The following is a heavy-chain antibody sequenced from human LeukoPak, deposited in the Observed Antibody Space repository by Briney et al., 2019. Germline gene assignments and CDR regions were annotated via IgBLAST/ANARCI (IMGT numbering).Heavy chain of an antibody. CDR3: AKDYGGLPPDWANYFDY. D-gene: IGHD4-23*01. Sequence: GGSLRLSCAASGFTFSSYAMSWVRQAPGKGLEWVSAISGSGGSTYYADSVKGRFTISRDNSKNTLYLQMNSLRAEDTAVYYCAKDYGGLPPDWANYFDYWGQGTLVTVSS. J-gene: IGHJ4*02. CDR1: GFTFSSYA. CDR2: ISGSGGST. V-gene: IGHV3-23*01.